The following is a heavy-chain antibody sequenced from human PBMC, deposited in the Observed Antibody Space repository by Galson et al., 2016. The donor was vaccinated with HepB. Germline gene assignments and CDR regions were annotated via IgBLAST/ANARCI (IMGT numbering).Heavy chain of an antibody. CDR1: GLTFSSYG. CDR3: VAEYHDSAGYHGLQY. Sequence: SLRLSCAASGLTFSSYGMHWVRQAPGKGLEWMASFSYGGSNQYYAHSSQGRFTISRDISKNTLYLQINTLSAEDTAIYYCVAEYHDSAGYHGLQYWGQGTLVTVSS. D-gene: IGHD3-22*01. J-gene: IGHJ4*02. V-gene: IGHV3-30*03. CDR2: FSYGGSNQ.